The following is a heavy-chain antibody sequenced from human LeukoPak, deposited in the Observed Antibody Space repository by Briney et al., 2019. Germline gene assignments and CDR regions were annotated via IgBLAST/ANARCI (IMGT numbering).Heavy chain of an antibody. J-gene: IGHJ6*02. CDR1: AYTFTSYG. D-gene: IGHD6-13*01. CDR2: ISAYNGNT. Sequence: ASVKVSCKASAYTFTSYGISWVRQAPGQGLEWMGWISAYNGNTNYAQKLQGRVTMTTDTSTSTAYMELRSLRSDDTAMYYCALGIAAAGIVDYYYGLDVWGQGTTVTVSS. CDR3: ALGIAAAGIVDYYYGLDV. V-gene: IGHV1-18*01.